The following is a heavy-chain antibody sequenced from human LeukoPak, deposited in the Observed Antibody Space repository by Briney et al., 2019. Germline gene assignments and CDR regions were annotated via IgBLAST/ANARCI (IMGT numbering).Heavy chain of an antibody. CDR1: GYTFTSYD. Sequence: ASVKVSCKASGYTFTSYDINWVRQATGQGLEWMGWMNPNSGNTGYAQKFQGRVTMTRNTSISTAYMELSSLRSEDTAVYYCARAGGSGYGDYDYYYYGMDVWGQGTTVTVSS. CDR2: MNPNSGNT. V-gene: IGHV1-8*01. CDR3: ARAGGSGYGDYDYYYYGMDV. J-gene: IGHJ6*02. D-gene: IGHD4-17*01.